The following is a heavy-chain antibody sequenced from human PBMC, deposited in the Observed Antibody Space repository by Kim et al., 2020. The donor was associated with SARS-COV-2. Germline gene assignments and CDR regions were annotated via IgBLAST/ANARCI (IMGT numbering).Heavy chain of an antibody. CDR2: INHSGNT. CDR3: ARGFYGSYYGFFGY. CDR1: GGSFSGYY. D-gene: IGHD1-26*01. J-gene: IGHJ4*02. Sequence: SETLSLTCAVYGGSFSGYYWGWIRQTPGKGLEWIGEINHSGNTNRNPSLKSRVTISVDTSKNQFSLMLSSVTAADTAVYYCARGFYGSYYGFFGYWGQGT. V-gene: IGHV4-34*01.